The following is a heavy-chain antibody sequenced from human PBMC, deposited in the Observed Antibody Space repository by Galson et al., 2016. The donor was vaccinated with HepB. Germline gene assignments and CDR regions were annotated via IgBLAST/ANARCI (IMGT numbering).Heavy chain of an antibody. J-gene: IGHJ6*02. CDR1: GYTFTRYG. V-gene: IGHV1-18*01. Sequence: SVKVSCKASGYTFTRYGISWVRQAPGQGLEWMGWISTYSDTTNSAQKLQGRVTMTTDTSTSTAYMELRSLRSDDTAVYYCARDGSQVYGSGRREGMDVWGQGTTVTVSS. D-gene: IGHD3-10*01. CDR3: ARDGSQVYGSGRREGMDV. CDR2: ISTYSDTT.